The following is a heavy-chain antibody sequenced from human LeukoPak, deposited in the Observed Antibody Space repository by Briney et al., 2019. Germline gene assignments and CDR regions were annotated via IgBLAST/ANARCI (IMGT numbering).Heavy chain of an antibody. Sequence: GASVKVSRKASGGTFSSYAISWVRQAPGQGLEWMGGIIPIFGTANYAQKFQGRVTITADESTSTAYMELSSLRSEDTAVYYCARVNIYCSGGSCYISGWFDPWGQGTLVTVSS. V-gene: IGHV1-69*13. D-gene: IGHD2-15*01. CDR1: GGTFSSYA. CDR2: IIPIFGTA. CDR3: ARVNIYCSGGSCYISGWFDP. J-gene: IGHJ5*02.